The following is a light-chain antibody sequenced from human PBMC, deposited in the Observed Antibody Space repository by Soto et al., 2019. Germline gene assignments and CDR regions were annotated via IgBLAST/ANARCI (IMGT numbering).Light chain of an antibody. J-gene: IGKJ4*01. V-gene: IGKV3-20*01. CDR2: GAS. CDR1: QTVSDNY. Sequence: EIVLTQSPGALSLSPGERATLSCRASQTVSDNYLAWYQQKPGQAPRLLIYGASTRATGIPDRFSGSGSGTDFTLTISRLEPEDFAVHYCQQYGGSPPVSFGGGTKVEIK. CDR3: QQYGGSPPVS.